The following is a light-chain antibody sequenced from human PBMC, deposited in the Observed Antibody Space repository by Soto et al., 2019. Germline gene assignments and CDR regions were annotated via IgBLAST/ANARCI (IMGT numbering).Light chain of an antibody. CDR3: QQHNQYPIT. Sequence: EIVMTQSPATLSVHTGETASLSCRASQSAGNFLAWYQQKHGQAPRLLIYYRSTRATGIQARFSGSGSGTEFTLTINSLQSEDSAVYDCQQHNQYPITFGHGARLEI. CDR1: QSAGNF. J-gene: IGKJ5*01. CDR2: YRS. V-gene: IGKV3D-15*01.